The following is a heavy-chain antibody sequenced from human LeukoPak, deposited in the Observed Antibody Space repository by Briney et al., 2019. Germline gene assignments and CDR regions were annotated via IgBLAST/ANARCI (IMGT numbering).Heavy chain of an antibody. CDR1: GYTFTSYG. J-gene: IGHJ3*02. V-gene: IGHV1-18*01. CDR3: ARPTYSGSSPDAFDI. CDR2: ISAYNGNT. D-gene: IGHD1-26*01. Sequence: ASVKVSCKASGYTFTSYGISWVRQAPGQGLEWMGWISAYNGNTNYAQKLQGRVTMTTDTSTSTAYMELRSLRSDDTAVYYCARPTYSGSSPDAFDIWGQGTMVTVSS.